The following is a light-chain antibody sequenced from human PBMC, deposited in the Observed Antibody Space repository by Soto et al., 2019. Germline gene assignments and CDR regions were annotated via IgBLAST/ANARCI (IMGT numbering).Light chain of an antibody. CDR3: SSYTSSSTLTYV. Sequence: ALTQPSSVSGSPGQSITVSFTLTGMDFGGYNYVSWYQQHPGKAPKLMIYEVSNRPSGVSNRFSGSKSGNTASLTISGLQAEDEADYYCSSYTSSSTLTYVFGTGTKVTVL. CDR1: GMDFGGYNY. J-gene: IGLJ1*01. V-gene: IGLV2-14*01. CDR2: EVS.